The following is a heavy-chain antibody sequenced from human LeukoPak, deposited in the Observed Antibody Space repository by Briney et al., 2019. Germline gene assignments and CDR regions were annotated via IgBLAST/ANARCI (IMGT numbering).Heavy chain of an antibody. V-gene: IGHV4-4*09. Sequence: SETLSLTCTVSGGSISSYYWCWIRQPPGKGLEWIGYIYTSGSTNYNPSLKSRVTISVDTSKNQFSLKLSSVTAADTAVYYCARLDTYCSSTSCYKHFDYWGQGTLVTVSS. CDR2: IYTSGST. D-gene: IGHD2-2*02. CDR1: GGSISSYY. CDR3: ARLDTYCSSTSCYKHFDY. J-gene: IGHJ4*02.